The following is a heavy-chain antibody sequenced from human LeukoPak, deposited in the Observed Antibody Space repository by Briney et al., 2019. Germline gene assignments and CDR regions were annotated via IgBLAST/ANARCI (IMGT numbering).Heavy chain of an antibody. J-gene: IGHJ4*02. CDR1: GYTFTSYG. D-gene: IGHD2-2*01. CDR3: AREAHLSLCYCSSTSCYLCYFDY. Sequence: EASVKVSCKASGYTFTSYGISWVRQAPGQGLEWMGWISAYNGNTNYAQKLQGRVTMTTDTSTSTAYMELRSLRSDDTAVYYCAREAHLSLCYCSSTSCYLCYFDYWGQGTLVTVSS. CDR2: ISAYNGNT. V-gene: IGHV1-18*01.